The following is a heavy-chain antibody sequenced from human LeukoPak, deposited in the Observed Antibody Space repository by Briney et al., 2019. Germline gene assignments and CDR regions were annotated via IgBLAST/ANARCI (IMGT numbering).Heavy chain of an antibody. D-gene: IGHD5-18*01. V-gene: IGHV3-48*03. CDR3: ARKPSEYTYSQGSYMDV. J-gene: IGHJ6*03. CDR2: ISSTGATI. CDR1: GFAFSDYE. Sequence: GGSLRLSCAASGFAFSDYEMNWVRQAPGKGLEWVSYISSTGATIHYADSVKGRFTISRGNAKSSLFLQMNSLRAEDTAVYYCARKPSEYTYSQGSYMDVWGKGTTVTVSS.